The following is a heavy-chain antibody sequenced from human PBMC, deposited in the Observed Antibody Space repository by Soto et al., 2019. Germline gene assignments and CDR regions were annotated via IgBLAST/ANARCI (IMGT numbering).Heavy chain of an antibody. D-gene: IGHD2-2*01. CDR3: ATPMYLLPKGP. Sequence: ASVKVSCKASGYTFTSYGISWVRQAPGQGLEWMGWISAYNGNTNYAQKLQGRVTMTTDTSTSTAYMELRSLRYDDTAVYYCATPMYLLPKGPWGKGTLVTVSS. CDR2: ISAYNGNT. J-gene: IGHJ5*02. CDR1: GYTFTSYG. V-gene: IGHV1-18*01.